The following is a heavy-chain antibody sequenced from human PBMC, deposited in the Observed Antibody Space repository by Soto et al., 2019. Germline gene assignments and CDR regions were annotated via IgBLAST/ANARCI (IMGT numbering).Heavy chain of an antibody. CDR3: ARHHRNDPGPFDI. Sequence: GGSLRLSCAASGLTFSDYYMSWIRQAPGRGLEWVSYITHRGDYTKYADSVQGRFTISRDKAITTAYLQWSSLKASDTAMYFCARHHRNDPGPFDIWGQGTMVTVSS. V-gene: IGHV3-11*03. J-gene: IGHJ3*02. CDR1: GLTFSDYY. D-gene: IGHD1-1*01. CDR2: ITHRGDYT.